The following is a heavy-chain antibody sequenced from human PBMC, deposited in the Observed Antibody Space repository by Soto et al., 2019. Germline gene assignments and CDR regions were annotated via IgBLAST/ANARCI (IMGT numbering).Heavy chain of an antibody. CDR2: IYYSGST. D-gene: IGHD1-26*01. CDR3: ARRPPYSGSYYFDY. V-gene: IGHV4-39*01. Sequence: SETLSLTCTVSGGSISSSSYYWGWIRQPPGKGLEWIGSIYYSGSTYYNPSLESRVTISVDTSKNQFSLKLGSVTAADTAVYYCARRPPYSGSYYFDYWGQGTLVTVSS. J-gene: IGHJ4*02. CDR1: GGSISSSSYY.